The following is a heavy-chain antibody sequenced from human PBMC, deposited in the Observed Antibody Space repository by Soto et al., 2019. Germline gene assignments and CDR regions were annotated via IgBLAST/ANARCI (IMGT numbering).Heavy chain of an antibody. CDR3: ALGHFMDV. CDR2: IDSSGTT. CDR1: GVSISSSGHY. D-gene: IGHD3-16*01. V-gene: IGHV4-31*03. Sequence: QVHLQESGPRLVKPSQTLALTCTVSGVSISSSGHYWNWVRQHPGKGLEWIGYIDSSGTTYFNPSLKSRLAMSVDPSNNQFSLWVTSVTAADTAVYLCALGHFMDVWGKGTTVTVSS. J-gene: IGHJ6*03.